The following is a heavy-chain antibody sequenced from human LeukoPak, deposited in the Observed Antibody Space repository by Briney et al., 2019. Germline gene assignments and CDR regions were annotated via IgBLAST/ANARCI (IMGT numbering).Heavy chain of an antibody. CDR3: ARETEMANLDY. CDR1: GFTFSSYW. Sequence: GGCLRLSCTASGFTFSSYWMNWARQAPGKGLEWVANIKQDGSEKYYVDSVKGRFTISRDNAKKSLYLQMNSLRAEDTAVYYCARETEMANLDYWGQGTLGTVSS. V-gene: IGHV3-7*04. D-gene: IGHD5-24*01. CDR2: IKQDGSEK. J-gene: IGHJ4*02.